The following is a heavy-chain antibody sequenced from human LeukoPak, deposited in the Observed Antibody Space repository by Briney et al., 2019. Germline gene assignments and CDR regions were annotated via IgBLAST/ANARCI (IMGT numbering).Heavy chain of an antibody. J-gene: IGHJ6*03. Sequence: GGSLRLSCAASRVTFSSYSMNWVRQAPGKGLGWVSSISSSSSYIYYSDSVKGRFTISRDNAKNSLYLQMNSLRAEDTAVYYCARNGDYYYYMDVWGKGTTVTVSS. CDR2: ISSSSSYI. CDR1: RVTFSSYS. D-gene: IGHD2-8*01. CDR3: ARNGDYYYYMDV. V-gene: IGHV3-21*01.